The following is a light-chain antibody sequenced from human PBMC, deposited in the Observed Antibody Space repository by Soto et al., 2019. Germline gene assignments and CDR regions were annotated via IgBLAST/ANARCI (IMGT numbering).Light chain of an antibody. CDR2: GAS. J-gene: IGKJ4*01. CDR1: QSVSDSF. CDR3: QHYKA. V-gene: IGKV3-20*01. Sequence: ETVLTQSPGTLSLSPGERATLSCRASQSVSDSFIAWYQQRPGQAPRLLIYGASQRATGIPDRFRGSGSGTHFSLTINRLEPEDFAVYYCQHYKAFGGGTKVDI.